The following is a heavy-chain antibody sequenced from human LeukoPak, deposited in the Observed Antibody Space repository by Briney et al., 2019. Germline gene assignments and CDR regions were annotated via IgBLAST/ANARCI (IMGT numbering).Heavy chain of an antibody. CDR1: GSGSTFSTYA. CDR3: VKDLHSSSWYRDAFDI. Sequence: GGSLRLSCAASGSGSTFSTYAMSWVRQAPGKGLEWVSSISGSDGNTFYADSVKGRFTISRDDSRERLYMQMNSLRDEDTAVYHCVKDLHSSSWYRDAFDIWGQGTMVTVSS. V-gene: IGHV3-23*01. D-gene: IGHD6-13*01. J-gene: IGHJ3*02. CDR2: ISGSDGNT.